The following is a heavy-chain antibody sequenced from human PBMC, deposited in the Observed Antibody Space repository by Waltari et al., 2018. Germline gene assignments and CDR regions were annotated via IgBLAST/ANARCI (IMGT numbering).Heavy chain of an antibody. D-gene: IGHD2-2*02. Sequence: QVNLVESGGGVVQPGGSLRLSCATSGFTFSNFGMHWVRQAPGKGLEWVALIGFDGSDKFYADSVRGRFTISRDNSARTLYLDMDSLRLDDTAMYYCAKDAFGNTYLDFWGQGTLVTVSS. CDR1: GFTFSNFG. CDR3: AKDAFGNTYLDF. CDR2: IGFDGSDK. V-gene: IGHV3-30*02. J-gene: IGHJ4*02.